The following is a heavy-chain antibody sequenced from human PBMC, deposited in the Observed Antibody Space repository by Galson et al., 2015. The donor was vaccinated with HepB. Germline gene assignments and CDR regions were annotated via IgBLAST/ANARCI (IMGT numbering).Heavy chain of an antibody. CDR3: ASSMSSYYGMDV. D-gene: IGHD2/OR15-2a*01. CDR1: GFTVSSNY. J-gene: IGHJ6*02. Sequence: SLRLSCAASGFTVSSNYMNWVRQAPGKGLEWVSVINSGGSTYYADSVKGRFTISRDNSKNTLYLQMNSLRAEDTAVYYCASSMSSYYGMDVWGQGTTVTVSS. CDR2: INSGGST. V-gene: IGHV3-53*01.